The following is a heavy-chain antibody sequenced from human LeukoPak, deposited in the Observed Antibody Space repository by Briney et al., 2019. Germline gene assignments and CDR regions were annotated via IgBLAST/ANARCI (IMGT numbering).Heavy chain of an antibody. CDR2: IKQDGSEK. J-gene: IGHJ4*02. CDR3: ARDWYYCDSSGYFY. CDR1: GFTFSSYW. V-gene: IGHV3-7*03. Sequence: GGSLRLSCAASGFTFSSYWMSWVRQAPGKGLEWVANIKQDGSEKYYVDSVKGRFTISRDNAKNSLYLQMNSLRAEDTAVYYCARDWYYCDSSGYFYWGQGTLVTVSS. D-gene: IGHD3-22*01.